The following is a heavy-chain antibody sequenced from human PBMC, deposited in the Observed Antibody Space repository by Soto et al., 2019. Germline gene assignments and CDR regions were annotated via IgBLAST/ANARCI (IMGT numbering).Heavy chain of an antibody. CDR1: GFTFSSYA. CDR2: ISGSGGST. Sequence: EVQLLESGGGLIQPGGSLRLSCAASGFTFSSYAMSWVRQAPGKGLEWVSSISGSGGSTYYADSVKDRFTISRDSSKKTLYLQMNSLRAEATAIFYCAKVFGPLGGGGGFDPWGQGTLVTVSS. V-gene: IGHV3-23*01. D-gene: IGHD3-3*01. J-gene: IGHJ5*02. CDR3: AKVFGPLGGGGGFDP.